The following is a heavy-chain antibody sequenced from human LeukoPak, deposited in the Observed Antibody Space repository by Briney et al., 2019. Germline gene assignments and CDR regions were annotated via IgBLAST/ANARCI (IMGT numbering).Heavy chain of an antibody. CDR1: GYTFTSYG. CDR3: ASASSPYYYYGMDV. J-gene: IGHJ6*02. Sequence: ASVKVSCKASGYTFTSYGISWVRQALGQGLEWMGWISAYNGNTNYAQKLQGRVTMTTDTSTSTAYMELRSLRSDDTAVYYCASASSPYYYYGMDVWGQGTTVTVSS. D-gene: IGHD2-2*01. V-gene: IGHV1-18*01. CDR2: ISAYNGNT.